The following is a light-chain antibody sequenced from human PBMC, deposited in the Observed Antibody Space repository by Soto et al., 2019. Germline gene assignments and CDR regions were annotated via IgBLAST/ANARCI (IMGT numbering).Light chain of an antibody. CDR3: NSYTSSSTLVV. V-gene: IGLV2-14*01. Sequence: QSALTQPASVSGSPGQSITISCTGTSSDVGGYNYVSWSQQHPGKAPKLMIYDVSNRPSGVSNRFSGSKSGNTASLTISGLQATDEADYYCNSYTSSSTLVVFGGGTKLTVL. CDR2: DVS. J-gene: IGLJ2*01. CDR1: SSDVGGYNY.